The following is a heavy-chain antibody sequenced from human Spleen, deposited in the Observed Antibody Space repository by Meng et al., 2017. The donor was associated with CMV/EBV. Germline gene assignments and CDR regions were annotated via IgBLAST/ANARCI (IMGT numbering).Heavy chain of an antibody. D-gene: IGHD6-13*01. CDR3: ARDARYSSSLDAFDI. Sequence: SETLSLTCTVSGASVSRSSYYWSWIRQPPGKGLEWIGSIHYRGSTYYNVSLKSRVTISADTSKNQFSLEVRSVTAADTAVYYCARDARYSSSLDAFDIWGQGTMVTVSS. CDR1: GASVSRSSYY. CDR2: IHYRGST. V-gene: IGHV4-39*07. J-gene: IGHJ3*02.